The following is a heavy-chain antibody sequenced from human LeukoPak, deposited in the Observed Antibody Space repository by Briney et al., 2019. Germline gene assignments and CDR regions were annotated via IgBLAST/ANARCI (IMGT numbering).Heavy chain of an antibody. Sequence: SETLSLTCIVSGGISSSYYWGWVRQPPGKGLEWVASIYYTGTTYYNRSLKSSLTISVDTSKSQFSLGLSPVTAADTAVYYCARIPYYYDSTVPRWAFDVWDQGTMVTVSS. J-gene: IGHJ3*01. CDR1: GGISSSYY. CDR2: IYYTGTT. V-gene: IGHV4-39*01. CDR3: ARIPYYYDSTVPRWAFDV. D-gene: IGHD3-22*01.